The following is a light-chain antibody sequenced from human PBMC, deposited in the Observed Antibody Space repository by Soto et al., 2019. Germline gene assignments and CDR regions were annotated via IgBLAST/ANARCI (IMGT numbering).Light chain of an antibody. CDR3: TSYAGRNNLV. V-gene: IGLV2-8*01. J-gene: IGLJ2*01. CDR1: SSDVGAYDY. CDR2: QVV. Sequence: QSALTQPPSASGSPGQSVTISCIGTSSDVGAYDYVSWYQQYPGKAPRLMIYQVVRRPSGVPDRFSGSKSGNTASLTVSGLQAEDEAYYYCTSYAGRNNLVFGGGTKLTVL.